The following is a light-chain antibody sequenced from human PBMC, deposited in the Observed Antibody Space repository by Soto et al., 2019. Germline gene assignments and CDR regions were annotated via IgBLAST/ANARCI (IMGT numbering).Light chain of an antibody. Sequence: DIQMTQSPSSLSASVGDRVTITCRASQGISSHLAWYQQKPGKAPKLLIYAASTLDAGVPSRFSGSGSGTDFTLTISNLQSEDFATYHCQHYYSYPLSFAGGTKV. CDR3: QHYYSYPLS. J-gene: IGKJ4*01. V-gene: IGKV1-9*01. CDR2: AAS. CDR1: QGISSH.